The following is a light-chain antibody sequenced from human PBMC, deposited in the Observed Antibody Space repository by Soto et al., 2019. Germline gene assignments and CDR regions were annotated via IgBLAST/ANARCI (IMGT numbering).Light chain of an antibody. V-gene: IGLV2-23*01. CDR2: EGS. J-gene: IGLJ1*01. CDR1: SSDVGSYNL. CDR3: CSYAGSSTYV. Sequence: QSVLTQPASVSRSPGQSITISCTGTSSDVGSYNLVSWYQQHPGKAPKLMIYEGSKRPSGVSNRFSGSKSGNTASLTISGLQAEAEADYYCCSYAGSSTYVFGTGTKLTVL.